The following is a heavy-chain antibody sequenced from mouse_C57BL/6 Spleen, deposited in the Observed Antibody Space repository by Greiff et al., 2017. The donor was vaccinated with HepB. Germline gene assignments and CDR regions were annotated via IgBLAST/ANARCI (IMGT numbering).Heavy chain of an antibody. Sequence: VQLQQSGPELVKPGASVKMSCKASGYTFTDYNMHWVKQSHGKSLEWIGYINPNNGGTSYNQKFKGKATLTVNKSSSTAYMELRSLTSEDSAVYYCAREIYYGNYDYFDYWGQGTTLTVSS. V-gene: IGHV1-22*01. D-gene: IGHD2-1*01. CDR3: AREIYYGNYDYFDY. CDR2: INPNNGGT. CDR1: GYTFTDYN. J-gene: IGHJ2*01.